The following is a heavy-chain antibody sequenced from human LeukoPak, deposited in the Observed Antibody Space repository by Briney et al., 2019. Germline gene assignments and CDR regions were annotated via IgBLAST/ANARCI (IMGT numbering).Heavy chain of an antibody. Sequence: GGSLRLSCAASGFTFSSYSMNWVRQAPGKGLEWVSYISSSSSTIYYADSVKGRFTISRDNSKNTLYLQMNSLRAEDTAVYYCASPIAAFDYWGQGTLVTVSS. CDR2: ISSSSSTI. D-gene: IGHD6-6*01. J-gene: IGHJ4*02. CDR1: GFTFSSYS. CDR3: ASPIAAFDY. V-gene: IGHV3-48*01.